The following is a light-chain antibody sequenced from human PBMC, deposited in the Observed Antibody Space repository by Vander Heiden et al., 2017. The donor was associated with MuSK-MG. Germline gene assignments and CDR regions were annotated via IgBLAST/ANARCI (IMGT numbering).Light chain of an antibody. CDR2: DAS. J-gene: IGKJ3*01. Sequence: DIQMTPSPSSLSASVGDRVTIPCQASQDISNYLNWYQQKPGKAPKLLIYDASNLETGGPSRFSGSGYGKDFTFPISSRQPEDIAAYYCQQHDNRPLCTFGHGTKVDIK. CDR1: QDISNY. V-gene: IGKV1-33*01. CDR3: QQHDNRPLCT.